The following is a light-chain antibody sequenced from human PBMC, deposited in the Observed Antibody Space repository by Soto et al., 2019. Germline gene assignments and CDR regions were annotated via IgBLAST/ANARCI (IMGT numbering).Light chain of an antibody. CDR3: QQRSNWPPEYT. V-gene: IGKV3-11*01. J-gene: IGKJ2*01. Sequence: EIVLTQSPATLSLSPGERATLSCRASQSVSSYLAWYQQKPGQAPRLLIYDASNRATGIPARFSGSGSATDFTLTISSLEPADFAVYYCQQRSNWPPEYTFGQGTKLEIK. CDR1: QSVSSY. CDR2: DAS.